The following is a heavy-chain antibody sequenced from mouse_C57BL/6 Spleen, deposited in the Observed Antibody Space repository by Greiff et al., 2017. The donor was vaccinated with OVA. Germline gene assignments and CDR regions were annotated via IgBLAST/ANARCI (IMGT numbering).Heavy chain of an antibody. Sequence: EVMLVESGGGLVKPGGSLKLSCAASGFTFSSYAMSWVRQTPEKRLEWVATISDGGSYTYYPDNVKGRFTISRDNAKNNLYLQMSHLKSEDTAMYYCARDEAFDYWGQGTTLTVSS. V-gene: IGHV5-4*01. J-gene: IGHJ2*01. CDR3: ARDEAFDY. CDR2: ISDGGSYT. CDR1: GFTFSSYA.